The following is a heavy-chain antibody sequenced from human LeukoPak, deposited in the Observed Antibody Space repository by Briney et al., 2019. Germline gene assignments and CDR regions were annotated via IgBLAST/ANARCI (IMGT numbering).Heavy chain of an antibody. CDR1: GFTFSSYA. Sequence: GGSLRLSCAASGFTFSSYAMSWVRQAPGKGLEWVSAISGSGGSTYYADSVKGRFTISRDNSKNTLYLQMNSLRAEDTAVYYCAKDPLAQVYDNSGYYEDYFDYWGQGTLVTVSS. CDR2: ISGSGGST. V-gene: IGHV3-23*01. J-gene: IGHJ4*02. CDR3: AKDPLAQVYDNSGYYEDYFDY. D-gene: IGHD3-22*01.